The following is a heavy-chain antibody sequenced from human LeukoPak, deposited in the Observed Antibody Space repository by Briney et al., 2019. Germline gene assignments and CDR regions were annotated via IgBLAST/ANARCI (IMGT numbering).Heavy chain of an antibody. CDR1: GGSISSYY. Sequence: SETLSLTCTVSGGSISSYYWSWIRRPPGKGLEWIGYIYYSGSTNYNPSLKSRVTISVDTSKNQFSLKLSSVTAADTAVYYCARVVGVDTAMGNNWFDPWGQGTLVTVSS. CDR3: ARVVGVDTAMGNNWFDP. V-gene: IGHV4-59*01. CDR2: IYYSGST. D-gene: IGHD5-18*01. J-gene: IGHJ5*02.